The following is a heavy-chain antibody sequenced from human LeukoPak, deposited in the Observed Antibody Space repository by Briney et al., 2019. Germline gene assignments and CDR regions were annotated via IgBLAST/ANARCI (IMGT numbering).Heavy chain of an antibody. J-gene: IGHJ5*02. CDR3: AKGGRYCSSTSCYTS. Sequence: GGSLRLSCAASGFIFSSYAMSWVRQAPGKGLEWVSSISISGGTTDYADSAKGRFTISRDNSKNTLYLQMNSLRAEDTAVYYCAKGGRYCSSTSCYTSWGQGTLVTVSS. CDR2: ISISGGTT. CDR1: GFIFSSYA. V-gene: IGHV3-23*01. D-gene: IGHD2-2*02.